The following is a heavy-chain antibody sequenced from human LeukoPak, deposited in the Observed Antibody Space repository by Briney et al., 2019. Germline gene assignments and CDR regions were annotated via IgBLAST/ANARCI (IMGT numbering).Heavy chain of an antibody. CDR2: MNPNSGNT. CDR1: GYTFTGYY. V-gene: IGHV1-8*03. J-gene: IGHJ4*02. Sequence: GASVKVSCKASGYTFTGYYMHWVRQATGQGLEWMGWMNPNSGNTGYSQKFQGRVTISRNTAISTAYMELSSLRSEDTAVYYCARVEAGIYYYWGQGTLVTVSS. CDR3: ARVEAGIYYY. D-gene: IGHD6-19*01.